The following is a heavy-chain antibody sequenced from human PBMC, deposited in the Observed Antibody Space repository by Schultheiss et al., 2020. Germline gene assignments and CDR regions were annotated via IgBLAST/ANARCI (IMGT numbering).Heavy chain of an antibody. CDR2: INPNSGGT. CDR3: ARGDYDILTGVYYYYYMDV. D-gene: IGHD3-9*01. J-gene: IGHJ6*03. CDR1: GGTFTSYY. Sequence: ASVKVSCKASGGTFTSYYMHWVRQATGQGLEWMGWINPNSGGTNYAQKFQGRVTMTRDTSISTAYMELRSLRSDDTAVYYCARGDYDILTGVYYYYYMDVWGKGTTVNGYS. V-gene: IGHV1-2*02.